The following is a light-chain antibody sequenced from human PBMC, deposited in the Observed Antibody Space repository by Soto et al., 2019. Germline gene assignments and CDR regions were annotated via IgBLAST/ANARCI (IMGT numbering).Light chain of an antibody. CDR1: SSNIGSNY. V-gene: IGLV1-47*02. J-gene: IGLJ1*01. CDR2: SNN. CDR3: ATWDDSLSGHYV. Sequence: QSVLTQPPSASGTPGQRVTISCSGSSSNIGSNYVCWYQHLPGTAPKLLIYSNNQRPSGVPDRFSGSQYGTSASLAISGLLSEDEAEYYCATWDDSLSGHYVFGTGTKLTVL.